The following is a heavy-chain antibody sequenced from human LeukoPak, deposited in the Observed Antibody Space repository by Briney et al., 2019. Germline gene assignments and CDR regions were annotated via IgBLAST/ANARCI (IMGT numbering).Heavy chain of an antibody. V-gene: IGHV3-48*01. CDR3: ARDGEFDY. Sequence: GRSLRLSCVASGFKFSDYGMHWVRQAPGKGLEWISYISSGTITMYYADSVKGRFTISRDNAKNSLYLQMNGLKADDTAVYYCARDGEFDYWGQGTLVTVSS. CDR2: ISSGTITM. CDR1: GFKFSDYG. J-gene: IGHJ4*02.